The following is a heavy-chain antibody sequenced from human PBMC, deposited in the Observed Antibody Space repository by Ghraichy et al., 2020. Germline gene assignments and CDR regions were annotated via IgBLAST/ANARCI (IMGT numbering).Heavy chain of an antibody. CDR1: GGSISSYY. CDR2: IYYSGST. Sequence: SQTLSLTCTVSGGSISSYYWSWIRQPPGKGLEWIGYIYYSGSTNYNPSLKSRVTISVDTSKNQFSLKLSSVTAADTAVYYCARARGSGYYGDAFDIWGQGTMVTVSS. J-gene: IGHJ3*02. D-gene: IGHD3-22*01. V-gene: IGHV4-59*01. CDR3: ARARGSGYYGDAFDI.